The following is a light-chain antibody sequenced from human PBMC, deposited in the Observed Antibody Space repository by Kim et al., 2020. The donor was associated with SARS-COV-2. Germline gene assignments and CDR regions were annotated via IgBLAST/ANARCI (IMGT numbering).Light chain of an antibody. V-gene: IGLV1-47*01. Sequence: GQRVTISCSGSHSNVGSNDVYWYKQFPGMAPKARVYRNDQRPSGVPDRVSGSKSGTSASLAISGLRSDDEADYYCAAWDDSLGGHVFGGGTQLTVL. CDR2: RND. CDR1: HSNVGSND. CDR3: AAWDDSLGGHV. J-gene: IGLJ2*01.